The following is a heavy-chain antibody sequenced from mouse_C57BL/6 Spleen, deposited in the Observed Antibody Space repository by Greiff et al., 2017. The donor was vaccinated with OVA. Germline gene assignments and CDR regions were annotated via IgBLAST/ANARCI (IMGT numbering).Heavy chain of an antibody. CDR2: IDPSDSYP. Sequence: QVQLKQPGAELVMPGASVKLSCKASGYTFTSYWMHWVKQRPGQGLEWIGEIDPSDSYPNSNQKFKGKSTLTVDKSSSTAYMQLSSLTSEDSAVYYCARYLYYYGSSHFDYWGQGTTLTVSS. V-gene: IGHV1-69*01. CDR3: ARYLYYYGSSHFDY. J-gene: IGHJ2*01. CDR1: GYTFTSYW. D-gene: IGHD1-1*01.